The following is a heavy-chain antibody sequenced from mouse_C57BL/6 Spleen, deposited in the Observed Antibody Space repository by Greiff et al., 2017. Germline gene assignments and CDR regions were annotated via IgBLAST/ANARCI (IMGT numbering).Heavy chain of an antibody. CDR1: GYTFTSYW. CDR3: ARDYDGRWYFDV. CDR2: IHPNSGST. J-gene: IGHJ1*03. D-gene: IGHD2-4*01. Sequence: QVQLQQPGAELVKPGASVKLSCKASGYTFTSYWMHWVKQRPGQGLAWIGMIHPNSGSTNYNEKFKSKATLTVDKSSSTAYMQLSSLTSEDSAVXYCARDYDGRWYFDVWGTGTTVTVSS. V-gene: IGHV1-64*01.